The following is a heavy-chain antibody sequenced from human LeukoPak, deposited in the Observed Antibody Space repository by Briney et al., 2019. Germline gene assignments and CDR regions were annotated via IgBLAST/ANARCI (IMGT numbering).Heavy chain of an antibody. Sequence: GRSLRLSCTASGFTFGSYAIHWVRQAPGKGLEWVAVISNDGSNKYYTDSVKGRFTISRDNSKNTLYLQMNSLRTEDTAVYYCARDRKAGGVGEFDPWGQGTLVTVSS. CDR2: ISNDGSNK. CDR1: GFTFGSYA. CDR3: ARDRKAGGVGEFDP. J-gene: IGHJ5*02. V-gene: IGHV3-30*04. D-gene: IGHD1-26*01.